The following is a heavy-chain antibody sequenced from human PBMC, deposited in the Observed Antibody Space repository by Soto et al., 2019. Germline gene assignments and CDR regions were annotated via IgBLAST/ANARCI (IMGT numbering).Heavy chain of an antibody. J-gene: IGHJ6*02. Sequence: QVQLVESGGGVVQPGRSLRLSCAASGFTFSSYGMHWVRQAPGKGLEWVAVISYDGSNKYYADSVKGRFTISRDNSKNTLYLQMSSLRAEDTAVYYCAKGWQLVPRYYYYYGMDVWGQGTTVTVSS. CDR1: GFTFSSYG. CDR3: AKGWQLVPRYYYYYGMDV. V-gene: IGHV3-30*18. D-gene: IGHD6-13*01. CDR2: ISYDGSNK.